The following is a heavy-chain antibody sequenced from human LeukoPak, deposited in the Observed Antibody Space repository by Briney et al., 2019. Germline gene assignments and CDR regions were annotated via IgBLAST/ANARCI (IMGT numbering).Heavy chain of an antibody. V-gene: IGHV1-8*01. CDR1: GYTFTSYD. CDR3: AKRYSYGYYPLEYYGMDV. J-gene: IGHJ6*02. D-gene: IGHD5-18*01. CDR2: MNPNSGNT. Sequence: GASVKVSCKASGYTFTSYDINWVRQATGQGLEWMGWMNPNSGNTGYAQKFQGRVTMTRNTSISIAYMELSSLRSEDTAVYYCAKRYSYGYYPLEYYGMDVWGQGTTVTVSS.